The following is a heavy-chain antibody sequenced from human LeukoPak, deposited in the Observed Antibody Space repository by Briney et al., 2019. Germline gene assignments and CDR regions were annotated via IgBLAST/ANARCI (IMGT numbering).Heavy chain of an antibody. V-gene: IGHV1-69*05. CDR3: ARVGRSRGALPNFYYCMDV. Sequence: SVEVSCKASGDIFNSYSVSWVRQAPGQGLEWMGGIIPMFGSTNYAQKFEGRVTITTDQSTTTVYMELTSLTSEDTAVYYCARVGRSRGALPNFYYCMDVWGKGTTVTVSS. CDR1: GDIFNSYS. J-gene: IGHJ6*03. CDR2: IIPMFGST. D-gene: IGHD1-26*01.